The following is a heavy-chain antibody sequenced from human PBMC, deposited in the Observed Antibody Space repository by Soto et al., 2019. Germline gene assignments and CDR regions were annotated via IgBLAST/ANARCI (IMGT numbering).Heavy chain of an antibody. V-gene: IGHV4-34*01. D-gene: IGHD3-22*01. CDR1: GGSFSGYY. CDR3: AREYYYDSSGHGTRAPDY. Sequence: SETLSLTCAVYGGSFSGYYWSWIRQPPGKGLEWIGEINHSGSTNYNPSLKSRVTISLDTSKNQFSLKLSSVTAADTAVYYCAREYYYDSSGHGTRAPDYWGQGTLVTVSS. J-gene: IGHJ4*02. CDR2: INHSGST.